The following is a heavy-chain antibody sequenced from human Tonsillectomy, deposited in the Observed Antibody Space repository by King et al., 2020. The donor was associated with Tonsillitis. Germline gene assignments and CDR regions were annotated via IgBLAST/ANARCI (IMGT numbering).Heavy chain of an antibody. CDR1: GGSVSSGSYY. Sequence: VQLQESGPGLVKPSETLSLTCTVSGGSVSSGSYYWSWIRQPPGKGLEWIGYIYYSGSTNYNPSLKSRVTISVDTSKNQFSLKLSTVTAADTAVYYCARESSGCYLLGRGDYGMDVWGQGTTVTVSS. CDR2: IYYSGST. D-gene: IGHD6-19*01. V-gene: IGHV4-61*01. CDR3: ARESSGCYLLGRGDYGMDV. J-gene: IGHJ6*02.